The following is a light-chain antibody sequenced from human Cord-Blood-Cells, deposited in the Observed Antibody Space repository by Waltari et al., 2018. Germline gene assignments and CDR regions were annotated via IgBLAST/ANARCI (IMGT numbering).Light chain of an antibody. CDR3: AAWDDSLSGRV. CDR2: RNN. Sequence: QSVLTQPPSASGTPGQRVTTSCSGSSPNIGSNYVYWYQQLPGTAPKLLIYRNNQRPSGVPDRFSGSKSGTSASLAISGLRSEDEADYYCAAWDDSLSGRVFGGGTKLTVL. CDR1: SPNIGSNY. J-gene: IGLJ3*02. V-gene: IGLV1-47*01.